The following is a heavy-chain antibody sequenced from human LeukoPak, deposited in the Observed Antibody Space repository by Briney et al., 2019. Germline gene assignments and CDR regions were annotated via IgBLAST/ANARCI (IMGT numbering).Heavy chain of an antibody. Sequence: GGSLRLSCAVSGFTFSSYGMNWVRQAPGKGLEWVSYISHSSSTIHYADSLKGRFTISRDNAKNSLYLQMNSLRAEDTAVYYCARVGQWLAFNYWGQGTLVTVSS. CDR1: GFTFSSYG. V-gene: IGHV3-48*01. CDR2: ISHSSSTI. D-gene: IGHD6-19*01. J-gene: IGHJ4*02. CDR3: ARVGQWLAFNY.